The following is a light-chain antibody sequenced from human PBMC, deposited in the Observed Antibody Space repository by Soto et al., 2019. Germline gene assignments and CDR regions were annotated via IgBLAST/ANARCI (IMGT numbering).Light chain of an antibody. CDR3: TSYTSSTNLV. V-gene: IGLV2-14*01. CDR2: EVT. J-gene: IGLJ2*01. Sequence: QSALTQPASLSGSPGQSITISCTGSSSDVGFYKSVSWYQHHPGRAPKLIIYEVTNRPSGVSNRFSGSKSGNTASLTISGLQAEDEANYYCTSYTSSTNLVFGGGTKVTVL. CDR1: SSDVGFYKS.